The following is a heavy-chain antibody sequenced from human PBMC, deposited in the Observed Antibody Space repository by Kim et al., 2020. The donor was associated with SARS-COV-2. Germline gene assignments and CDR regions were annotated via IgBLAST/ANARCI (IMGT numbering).Heavy chain of an antibody. CDR3: AKAEQRLVWGYFDS. J-gene: IGHJ4*02. Sequence: GGSLRLSCTVSGFTFSSYAMSWVRQAPGKGLEWVSGISAGGDRTYYADSVKGRFTISRDNTKNTLYLQITTLSAEDTALYYCAKAEQRLVWGYFDSWGQGTLVTVSS. CDR2: ISAGGDRT. V-gene: IGHV3-23*01. D-gene: IGHD6-13*01. CDR1: GFTFSSYA.